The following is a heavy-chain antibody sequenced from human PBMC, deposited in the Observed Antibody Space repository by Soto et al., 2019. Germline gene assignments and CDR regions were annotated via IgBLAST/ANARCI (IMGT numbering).Heavy chain of an antibody. CDR3: AKDVSRTETMYYYYYSMDV. CDR1: GFTFSSYG. CDR2: VSYDGSNK. D-gene: IGHD4-17*01. J-gene: IGHJ6*02. V-gene: IGHV3-30*18. Sequence: QVQLVESGGGVVQPGRSLRLSCAASGFTFSSYGMHWVRQAPGKGLEWVAVVSYDGSNKYFADSVKGRFTISRDNSKNPLYLQMNSLRAEDTAVYYCAKDVSRTETMYYYYYSMDVWGQGTTVTVSS.